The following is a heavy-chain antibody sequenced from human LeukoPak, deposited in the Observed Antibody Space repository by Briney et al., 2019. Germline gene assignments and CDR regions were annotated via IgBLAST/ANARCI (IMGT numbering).Heavy chain of an antibody. CDR3: AKDRGHTIFGVPALDY. CDR2: ISYDGSNK. CDR1: GFTFSSYG. J-gene: IGHJ4*02. Sequence: PGRSLRLSCAASGFTFSSYGMHWVRQAPGEGLEWVAVISYDGSNKYYADSVKGRFTISRDNSKNTLYLQMNSLRAEDTAVYYCAKDRGHTIFGVPALDYWGQGTLVTVSS. V-gene: IGHV3-30*18. D-gene: IGHD3-3*01.